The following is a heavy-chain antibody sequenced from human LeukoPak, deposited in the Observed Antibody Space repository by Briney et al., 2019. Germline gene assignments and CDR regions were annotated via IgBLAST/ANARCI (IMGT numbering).Heavy chain of an antibody. CDR2: INHSGST. CDR1: GGSFSGYY. Sequence: SETLSLTCAVYGGSFSGYYWSWIRQPPGKGLEWIGEINHSGSTNYNPSLKSRVTISVDTSKNQFSLKLSSVTAADTAVYYCASLYDSSGNGSYHFDYWGQGTLVTVSS. D-gene: IGHD3-22*01. J-gene: IGHJ4*02. V-gene: IGHV4-34*01. CDR3: ASLYDSSGNGSYHFDY.